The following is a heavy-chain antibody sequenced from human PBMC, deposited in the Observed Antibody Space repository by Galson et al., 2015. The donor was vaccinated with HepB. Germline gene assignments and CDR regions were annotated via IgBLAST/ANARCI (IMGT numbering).Heavy chain of an antibody. V-gene: IGHV3-23*01. CDR3: AKVILSSGYSDY. CDR1: GFTFSSYA. Sequence: SLRLSCAASGFTFSSYAMSWVRQAPGKGLEWVSAISGSGGSTYYADSVKGRFTISRDNSKNTLYLQMNSLRAEDTAVYYCAKVILSSGYSDYWGQGTLVTVSS. D-gene: IGHD3-22*01. J-gene: IGHJ4*02. CDR2: ISGSGGST.